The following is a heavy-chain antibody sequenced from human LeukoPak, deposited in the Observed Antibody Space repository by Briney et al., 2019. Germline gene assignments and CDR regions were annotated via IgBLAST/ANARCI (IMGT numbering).Heavy chain of an antibody. D-gene: IGHD2-8*02. V-gene: IGHV1-2*02. CDR1: GYTLTGYY. Sequence: ASVKVSCKASGYTLTGYYMHWVRQAPGPGLGWMGLINPNSGGTKYAQKFQGRVTMTRDTSISSAYMELSRLRSDDTAVYYCARDRGYCTGSNCSNWFDPWGQGTLVTVSS. J-gene: IGHJ5*02. CDR2: INPNSGGT. CDR3: ARDRGYCTGSNCSNWFDP.